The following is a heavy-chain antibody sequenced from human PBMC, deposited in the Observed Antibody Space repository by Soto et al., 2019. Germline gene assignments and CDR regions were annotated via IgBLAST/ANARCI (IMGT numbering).Heavy chain of an antibody. Sequence: SETLSLTCTVSGGSISSGGYYWSWIRQHPGKGLEWIGYIYYSGSTYYNPSLKSRVTISVDTSKNQFSLKLSSVTAADTAVYYCARDAPHDYGDSSWYFDYWGQGTLVTVSS. CDR3: ARDAPHDYGDSSWYFDY. D-gene: IGHD4-17*01. V-gene: IGHV4-31*03. J-gene: IGHJ4*02. CDR2: IYYSGST. CDR1: GGSISSGGYY.